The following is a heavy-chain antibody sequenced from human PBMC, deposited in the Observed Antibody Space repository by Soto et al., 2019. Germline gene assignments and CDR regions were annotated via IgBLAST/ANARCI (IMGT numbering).Heavy chain of an antibody. J-gene: IGHJ4*02. D-gene: IGHD1-26*01. CDR3: ASPTSSGSYFDY. Sequence: SVKVSCKASGGTFSSYAISWVRQAPGQGLEWMGGIIPIFGTANYAQKFQGRVTITADESTSTAYMEPSSLRSEDTAVYYCASPTSSGSYFDYWGQGTLVTVSS. V-gene: IGHV1-69*13. CDR1: GGTFSSYA. CDR2: IIPIFGTA.